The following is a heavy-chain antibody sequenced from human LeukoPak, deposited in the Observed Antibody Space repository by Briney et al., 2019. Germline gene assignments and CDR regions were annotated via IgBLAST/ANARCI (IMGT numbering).Heavy chain of an antibody. CDR2: IIPIFGTA. CDR1: GGTFSSYA. Sequence: SVKVSCKASGGTFSSYAISWVRQAPGQGLEWMGGIIPIFGTANYAQKFQGRVTITADESTSTAYMELSSLRSEDTAVYYCASQQQYYYYYYMDVWGKGTTVTVSS. D-gene: IGHD6-13*01. J-gene: IGHJ6*03. CDR3: ASQQQYYYYYYMDV. V-gene: IGHV1-69*01.